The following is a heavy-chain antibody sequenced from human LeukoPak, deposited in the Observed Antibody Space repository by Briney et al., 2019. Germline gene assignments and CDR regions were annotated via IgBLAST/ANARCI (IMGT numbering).Heavy chain of an antibody. Sequence: PLETLSLTCSVSGDSVSEYYWTWIRQRPGKGLEWIGYFYSYSGSTHYNSSFKSRATVSLHTSRDQFSLSLSSVTAADTAVYYCSKYSQAYHGGDSYYPLFDLWGQGSLVTVSS. V-gene: IGHV4-59*02. J-gene: IGHJ4*02. CDR1: GDSVSEYY. D-gene: IGHD2-21*02. CDR2: FYSYSGST. CDR3: SKYSQAYHGGDSYYPLFDL.